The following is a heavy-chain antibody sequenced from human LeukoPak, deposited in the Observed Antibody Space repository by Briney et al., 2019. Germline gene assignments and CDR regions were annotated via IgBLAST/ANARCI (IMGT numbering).Heavy chain of an antibody. Sequence: GAAVKVSCKASGYTFFGYYMNWVGQAPGQGVEGMGWMNPNNGGTTYAQKFQGRVTMTRHTPISTAYMELSRLRSDDTPVYHSARGYCDSTSCYLNWFDPWGQGTLVTVSS. CDR1: GYTFFGYY. J-gene: IGHJ5*02. D-gene: IGHD2-2*01. V-gene: IGHV1-2*02. CDR2: MNPNNGGT. CDR3: ARGYCDSTSCYLNWFDP.